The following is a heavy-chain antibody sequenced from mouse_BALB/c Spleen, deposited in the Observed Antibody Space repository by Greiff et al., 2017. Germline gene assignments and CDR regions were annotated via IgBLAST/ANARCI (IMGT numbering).Heavy chain of an antibody. CDR2: ISSGGST. J-gene: IGHJ4*01. CDR1: GFTFSSYA. Sequence: EVHLVESGGGLVKPGGSLKLSCAASGFTFSSYAMSWVRQTPEKRLEWVASISSGGSTYYPDSVKGRFTISRDNARNILYLQMSSLRSEDTAMYYCARGFITTVVPAPYAMDYWGQGTSVTVSS. CDR3: ARGFITTVVPAPYAMDY. D-gene: IGHD1-1*01. V-gene: IGHV5-6-5*01.